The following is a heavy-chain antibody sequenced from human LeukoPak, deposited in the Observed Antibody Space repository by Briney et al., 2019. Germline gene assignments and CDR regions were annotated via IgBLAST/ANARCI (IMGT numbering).Heavy chain of an antibody. CDR1: GYTFTSYG. J-gene: IGHJ3*02. V-gene: IGHV1-18*01. Sequence: ASVKVSCKASGYTFTSYGISWVRQAPGQGLEWMGWISAYNGNTNYAQKLQGRVTMTTDTSTSTAYMELRSLRSDDTAVYYCARAMYYYDSSGYRAFDIWGQGTMVTVSS. D-gene: IGHD3-22*01. CDR2: ISAYNGNT. CDR3: ARAMYYYDSSGYRAFDI.